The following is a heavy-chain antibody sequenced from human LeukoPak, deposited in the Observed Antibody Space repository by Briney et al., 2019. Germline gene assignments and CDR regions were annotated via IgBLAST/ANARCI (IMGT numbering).Heavy chain of an antibody. Sequence: ASVKVSCKASGYTFTGYYMHWVRQAPGQGLEWMGWINPSGGSTTYAQKFQGRVTMTRDTSTSTVYMELSSLRSEDTAVYYCARELISGDWTWDIWGQGTMVTVSS. J-gene: IGHJ3*02. D-gene: IGHD2-21*02. CDR3: ARELISGDWTWDI. CDR2: INPSGGST. V-gene: IGHV1-46*01. CDR1: GYTFTGYY.